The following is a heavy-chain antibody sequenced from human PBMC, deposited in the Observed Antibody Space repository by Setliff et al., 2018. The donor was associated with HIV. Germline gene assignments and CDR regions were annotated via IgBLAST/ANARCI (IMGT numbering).Heavy chain of an antibody. J-gene: IGHJ6*03. Sequence: SETLSLTCTVSGVSISDYYWSWIRQPPGKGLDWIGYIYFSGSTNYNPSLKSRVTMSLDTSKSQFSLKLSSVTAADTAVYYCARDRVHNPSYNFWSGPTNYYYYMDVWGKGTTVTVSS. V-gene: IGHV4-59*13. CDR1: GVSISDYY. D-gene: IGHD3-3*01. CDR3: ARDRVHNPSYNFWSGPTNYYYYMDV. CDR2: IYFSGST.